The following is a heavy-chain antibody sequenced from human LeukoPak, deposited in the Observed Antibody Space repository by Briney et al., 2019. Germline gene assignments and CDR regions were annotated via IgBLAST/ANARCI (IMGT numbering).Heavy chain of an antibody. CDR3: AKDHEVAYYYDSSGYGDFDY. Sequence: PGGSLRLSCAASGFTFSSYGMHWVRQAPGQGLEWVAFIRYDGSNKYYADSVKGRFTISRDNSKNTLYLQMNILRAEDTAVYYCAKDHEVAYYYDSSGYGDFDYWGQGTLVTVSS. J-gene: IGHJ4*02. D-gene: IGHD3-22*01. V-gene: IGHV3-30*02. CDR2: IRYDGSNK. CDR1: GFTFSSYG.